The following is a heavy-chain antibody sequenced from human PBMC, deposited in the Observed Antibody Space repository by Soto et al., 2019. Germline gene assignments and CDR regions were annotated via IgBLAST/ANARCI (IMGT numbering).Heavy chain of an antibody. V-gene: IGHV3-9*01. CDR2: ISWNSGSI. D-gene: IGHD2-2*01. J-gene: IGHJ4*02. Sequence: GGSLRLSCAASGFTFDDYAMHWVRQAPGKGLEWVSGISWNSGSIGYADSVKGRFTISRDNSKNTLYLQMNSLRAEDTAVYYCATVVPAAPIDYWGQGTLVTVSS. CDR1: GFTFDDYA. CDR3: ATVVPAAPIDY.